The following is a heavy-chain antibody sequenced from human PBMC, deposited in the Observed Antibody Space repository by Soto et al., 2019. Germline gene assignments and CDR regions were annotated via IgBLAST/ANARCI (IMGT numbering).Heavy chain of an antibody. D-gene: IGHD6-19*01. J-gene: IGHJ4*02. V-gene: IGHV3-23*01. CDR1: GFTFTSYV. Sequence: EVELLESGGGLVQPGGSLRLSCEASGFTFTSYVMSWVRQVPGRGLEWVSSISGSGGGTYYTDSVKGRFTISRDNSKNTLYLQMNNLRAEDTAVYYCAKGAGSHPYRNHFDYWGQGTLVTVST. CDR3: AKGAGSHPYRNHFDY. CDR2: ISGSGGGT.